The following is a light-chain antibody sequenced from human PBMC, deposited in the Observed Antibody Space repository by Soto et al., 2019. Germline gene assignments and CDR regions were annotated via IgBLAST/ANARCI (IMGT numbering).Light chain of an antibody. Sequence: QSVLTQPPSASGTPGQRVTISCSGSSSNSGSNTVNWYQQLPGTAPKLLIYNNNQPPSGVPDRFSGSKSGTSASLAISGLQSEDEADYYCAAWDDSLNGLVFGTGTKVTVL. CDR3: AAWDDSLNGLV. V-gene: IGLV1-44*01. CDR1: SSNSGSNT. J-gene: IGLJ1*01. CDR2: NNN.